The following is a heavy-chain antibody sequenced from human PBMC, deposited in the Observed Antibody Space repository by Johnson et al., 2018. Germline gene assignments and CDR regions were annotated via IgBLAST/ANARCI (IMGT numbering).Heavy chain of an antibody. J-gene: IGHJ4*02. V-gene: IGHV3-9*01. CDR3: ARQASSITVTGAVTD. Sequence: EVQLLESGGGLVQPGRSLRLSCAASGFTFDDYAMHWVRQAPGQGLEWVSGISWSSGSIGDADSVKGRFTISRDNAKNSLYLQMNSLTDEDTAVYYCARQASSITVTGAVTDWGQGTLVTVSS. CDR2: ISWSSGSI. CDR1: GFTFDDYA. D-gene: IGHD6-19*01.